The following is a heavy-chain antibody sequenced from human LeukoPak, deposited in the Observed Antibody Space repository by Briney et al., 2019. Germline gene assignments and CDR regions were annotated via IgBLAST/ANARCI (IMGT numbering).Heavy chain of an antibody. CDR1: GFTFSSYY. D-gene: IGHD3-16*01. Sequence: GGSLRLSCAASGFTFSSYYMSWVRQAPGKGLEWVSNISSSGSTIYYADSVKGRFTISRDNAKNTLYLQMKSLRAEDTAVYYCARASGGGPLFDYWGQGTLVTVSS. CDR2: ISSSGSTI. J-gene: IGHJ4*02. CDR3: ARASGGGPLFDY. V-gene: IGHV3-11*01.